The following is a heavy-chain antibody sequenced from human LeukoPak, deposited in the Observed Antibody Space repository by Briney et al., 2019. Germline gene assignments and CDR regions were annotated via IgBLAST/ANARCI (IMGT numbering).Heavy chain of an antibody. CDR1: GFTFSDYY. CDR2: ISSSSSYT. V-gene: IGHV3-11*06. D-gene: IGHD2-15*01. CDR3: ARDRGYCSGGSCYPKNFDY. J-gene: IGHJ4*02. Sequence: PGGSLRLSCAASGFTFSDYYMSWIRQAPGKGLEWVSYISSSSSYTNYADSVKGRFTISRDNAKNSLYLQMNSLRAEDTAVYYCARDRGYCSGGSCYPKNFDYWGRGTPVTVSS.